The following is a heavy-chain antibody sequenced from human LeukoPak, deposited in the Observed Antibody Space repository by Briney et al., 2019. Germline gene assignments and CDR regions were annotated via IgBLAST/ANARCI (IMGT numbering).Heavy chain of an antibody. Sequence: PSETLSLTCTVSGGSISSYYWSWIRQPAGKGLEWFGRIYTSGSTNYNPSLKSRVTMSVDTSKNQFSLKLSSVTAADTAVYYCARNYYYDSSGYPYFDYWGPGTLVTVSS. CDR3: ARNYYYDSSGYPYFDY. CDR1: GGSISSYY. CDR2: IYTSGST. V-gene: IGHV4-4*07. J-gene: IGHJ4*02. D-gene: IGHD3-22*01.